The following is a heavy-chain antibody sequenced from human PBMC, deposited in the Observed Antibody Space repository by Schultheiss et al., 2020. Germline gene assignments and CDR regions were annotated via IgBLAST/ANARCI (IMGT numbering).Heavy chain of an antibody. CDR3: ARGEYSSGWYGGGYYYYGMDV. V-gene: IGHV4-39*01. CDR2: IYYSGST. J-gene: IGHJ6*02. Sequence: SQTLSLTCTVSGGSISSSSYYWGWIRQPPGKGLEWIGSIYYSGSTYYNPSLKSRVTISVDTSKNQFSLKLSSVTAADTAVYYCARGEYSSGWYGGGYYYYGMDVWGQGTTVTVSS. CDR1: GGSISSSSYY. D-gene: IGHD6-19*01.